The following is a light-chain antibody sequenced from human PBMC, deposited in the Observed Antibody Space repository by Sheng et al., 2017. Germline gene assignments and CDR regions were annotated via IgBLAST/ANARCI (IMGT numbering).Light chain of an antibody. J-gene: IGKJ2*01. CDR1: QSVTSTY. Sequence: EIVLTQSPGTLSLSPGERATFSCRASQSVTSTYLGWYQQKPGQAPRLLIYGVSSRATGIPDRFSGSGSGTDFTLTISSLEPEDFAVYYCQQRSNWNTFGQGTKLEIK. CDR2: GVS. CDR3: QQRSNWNT. V-gene: IGKV3D-20*02.